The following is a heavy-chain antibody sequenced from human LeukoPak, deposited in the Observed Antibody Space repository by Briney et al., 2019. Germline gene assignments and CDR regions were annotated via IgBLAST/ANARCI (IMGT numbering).Heavy chain of an antibody. CDR1: GFTSSSYE. J-gene: IGHJ6*04. V-gene: IGHV3-48*03. D-gene: IGHD3-9*01. Sequence: GGSLRLSCAASGFTSSSYEMNWVRQAPGKGLEWVSYISSSGSTIYYADSVKGRFTISRDNAKNSLYLQMNSLRAEDTAVYYCARASLRYFDWLLGTGMDVWGKGTTVTVSS. CDR3: ARASLRYFDWLLGTGMDV. CDR2: ISSSGSTI.